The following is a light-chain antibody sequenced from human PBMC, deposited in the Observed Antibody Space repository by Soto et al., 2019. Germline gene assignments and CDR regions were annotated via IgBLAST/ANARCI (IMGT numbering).Light chain of an antibody. CDR2: WAS. J-gene: IGKJ2*01. CDR1: QSVFFNANNKNY. CDR3: QQYYSTPYT. V-gene: IGKV4-1*01. Sequence: DIVMTQSPDSLAVSLGERATINCKSSQSVFFNANNKNYLAWYQQKPEQPPKLLIYWASNPDTGVPDRFSGSGSGTDFTLTISILQAEDVAVYYCQQYYSTPYTFGQGTQLESK.